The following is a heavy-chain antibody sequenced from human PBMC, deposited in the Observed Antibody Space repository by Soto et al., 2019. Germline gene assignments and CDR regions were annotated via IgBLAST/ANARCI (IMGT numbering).Heavy chain of an antibody. V-gene: IGHV3-30*18. D-gene: IGHD4-17*01. CDR3: AKVTLNSVTTVTTFYYYYMDV. CDR2: ISYDGSNK. CDR1: GFTFSSYG. J-gene: IGHJ6*03. Sequence: VQLVESGGGVVQPGRSLRLSCAASGFTFSSYGMHWVRQAPGKGLEWVAVISYDGSNKYYADSVKGRFTISRDNSKNTLYLQMNSLRAEDTAVYYCAKVTLNSVTTVTTFYYYYMDVWGKGTTVTVSS.